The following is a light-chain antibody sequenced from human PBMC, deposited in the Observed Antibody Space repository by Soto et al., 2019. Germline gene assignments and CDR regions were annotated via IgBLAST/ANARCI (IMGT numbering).Light chain of an antibody. CDR1: GIGGKS. CDR3: QVWDRGDDHPYV. CDR2: NDD. J-gene: IGLJ1*01. Sequence: SYELTQPPSVSVAPGKTARITCGGYGIGGKSVHWYQQKPGQAPIRVIYNDDNRPSGIPERFSGSNSGNTATLSISRVEAGDEADYYCQVWDRGDDHPYVFGPGTKVTVL. V-gene: IGLV3-21*04.